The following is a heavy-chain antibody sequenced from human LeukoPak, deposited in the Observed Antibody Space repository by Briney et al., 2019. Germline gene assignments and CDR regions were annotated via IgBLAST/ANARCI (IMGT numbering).Heavy chain of an antibody. Sequence: GGTLRLSCAASGFIFDDYTMHWVRHIPGKDLEGVSHISWDGSSTYYADCVKGRFTISRDNSRNSLYLQMNSLRTEDTALYYCAKDIIAAGRGARGFDYWGQGTLVTVSS. V-gene: IGHV3-43*01. J-gene: IGHJ4*02. D-gene: IGHD6-6*01. CDR1: GFIFDDYT. CDR2: ISWDGSST. CDR3: AKDIIAAGRGARGFDY.